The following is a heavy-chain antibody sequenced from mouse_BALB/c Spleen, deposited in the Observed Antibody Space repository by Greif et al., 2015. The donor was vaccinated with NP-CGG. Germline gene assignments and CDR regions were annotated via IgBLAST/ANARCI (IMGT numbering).Heavy chain of an antibody. D-gene: IGHD4-1*01. V-gene: IGHV5-9-3*01. CDR1: GFTFSSYA. CDR2: ISSGGSYT. Sequence: VQLQQSGGGLVKPGGSLKLSCAASGFTFSSYAMSWVRQTPEKRLEWVATISSGGSYTYYPDSVKGRFTISRDNAKNTLYLQMSSLRSEDTAMYYCASHNWAWFAYWGQGTLVTVSA. CDR3: ASHNWAWFAY. J-gene: IGHJ3*01.